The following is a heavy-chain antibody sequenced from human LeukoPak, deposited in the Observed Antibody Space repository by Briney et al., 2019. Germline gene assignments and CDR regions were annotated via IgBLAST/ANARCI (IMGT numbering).Heavy chain of an antibody. V-gene: IGHV3-23*01. CDR1: GFTFSSHA. CDR2: ISGSGISL. CDR3: AREREAAATTWFDP. Sequence: HPGGSLRLSCAASGFTFSSHAMSWVRQAPGKGLEWVSGISGSGISLYYADPVKGRFTISRDNSRNSLSLQMSSLRVEDTAVYYCAREREAAATTWFDPWGQGTLVTVTS. J-gene: IGHJ5*02. D-gene: IGHD6-13*01.